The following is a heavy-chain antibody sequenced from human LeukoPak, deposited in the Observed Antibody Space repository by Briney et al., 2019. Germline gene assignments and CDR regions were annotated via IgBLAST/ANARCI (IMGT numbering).Heavy chain of an antibody. J-gene: IGHJ4*02. CDR3: ARTAARRFDY. V-gene: IGHV1-46*01. CDR1: GYTFPSYF. Sequence: GDSVKVSCKASGYTFPSYFMHWVRQAPGQGLEWMGIINPTGGSTTYAQKFQGRVTMTRDTSTSTVYMELSSLRSDDTAVYYCARTAARRFDYWGQGTLVSVSS. D-gene: IGHD6-6*01. CDR2: INPTGGST.